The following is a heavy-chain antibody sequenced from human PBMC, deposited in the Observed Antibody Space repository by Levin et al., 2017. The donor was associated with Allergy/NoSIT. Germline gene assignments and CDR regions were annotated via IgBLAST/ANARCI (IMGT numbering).Heavy chain of an antibody. CDR2: INHSGST. J-gene: IGHJ6*03. CDR1: GGSFSGYY. V-gene: IGHV4-34*01. CDR3: ARGGFGRAYYMDV. D-gene: IGHD3-16*01. Sequence: PSETLSLTCAVYGGSFSGYYWSWIRQPPGKGLEWIGEINHSGSTNYNPSLKSRVTISVDTSKNQFSLKLSSVTAADTAVYYCARGGFGRAYYMDVWGKGTTVTVSS.